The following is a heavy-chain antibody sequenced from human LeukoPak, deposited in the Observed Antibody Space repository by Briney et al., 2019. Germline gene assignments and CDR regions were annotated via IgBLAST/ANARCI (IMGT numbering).Heavy chain of an antibody. CDR2: ISGSGGST. Sequence: GGSLRLSCAASGFTFSSYAMSWVRQAPGKGLEWVSAISGSGGSTYYADSVKGRFTISRDNSKNTPHLQMNSLIAEDTAVYYCAKCFSSGWYPPHDYWAQGTLVTVSS. CDR1: GFTFSSYA. V-gene: IGHV3-23*01. J-gene: IGHJ4*02. CDR3: AKCFSSGWYPPHDY. D-gene: IGHD6-19*01.